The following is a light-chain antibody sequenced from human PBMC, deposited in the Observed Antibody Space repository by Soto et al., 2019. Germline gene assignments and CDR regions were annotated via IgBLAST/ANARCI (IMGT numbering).Light chain of an antibody. CDR2: GAS. V-gene: IGKV3-15*01. Sequence: EIVMTQSPATLSVSPGGRATLSCRASQSVSSNLAWYQQKSGQAPRLLIYGASTRATGIPARFSGSGSGTEFTLTISSLQSEDFAVYYCQQYNNWPPLTFGQGTKVEIK. J-gene: IGKJ1*01. CDR1: QSVSSN. CDR3: QQYNNWPPLT.